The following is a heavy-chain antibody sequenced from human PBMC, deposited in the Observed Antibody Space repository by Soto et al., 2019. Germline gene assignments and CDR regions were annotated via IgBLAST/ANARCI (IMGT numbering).Heavy chain of an antibody. CDR1: GFTFSDYY. V-gene: IGHV3-11*06. CDR3: AREVLWMGATVDY. D-gene: IGHD1-26*01. CDR2: TSSSSSYT. J-gene: IGHJ4*02. Sequence: GGSLRLSCAASGFTFSDYYMSWIRQAPGKGLEWVSYTSSSSSYTNYADSVKGRFTISRDNAKNSLYLQMNSLRAEDTAVYYCAREVLWMGATVDYWGQGTLVTVSS.